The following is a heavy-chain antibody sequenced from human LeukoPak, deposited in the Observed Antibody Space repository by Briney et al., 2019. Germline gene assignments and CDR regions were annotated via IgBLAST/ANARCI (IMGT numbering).Heavy chain of an antibody. CDR3: ASSRGLYYDFSSGYYTPYYFDY. J-gene: IGHJ4*02. CDR2: IYYSGST. CDR1: GGSISSYY. D-gene: IGHD3-3*01. V-gene: IGHV4-59*01. Sequence: KPSETLSLTCTVSGGSISSYYWSWLRQPPGKGLEWIVYIYYSGSTNYNPSLKSRVTISVDTSKNQFSLKLSSVTAADTAVYYCASSRGLYYDFSSGYYTPYYFDYWGQGTLVTVSS.